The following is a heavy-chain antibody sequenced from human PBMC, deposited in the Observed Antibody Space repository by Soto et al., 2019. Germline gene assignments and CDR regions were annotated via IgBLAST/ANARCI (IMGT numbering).Heavy chain of an antibody. Sequence: QAQLVQSGAEVKKPGSSLKVSCKASGGTFSSYATSWVRQAPGQGLEWMGGIIPIFGTANYAQKFQGRVTITADESTSTVYMELSSLRSEDTAVYYCARVRLPYYYDSSGYWGQGTLVTVSS. CDR3: ARVRLPYYYDSSGY. J-gene: IGHJ4*02. D-gene: IGHD3-22*01. CDR2: IIPIFGTA. CDR1: GGTFSSYA. V-gene: IGHV1-69*01.